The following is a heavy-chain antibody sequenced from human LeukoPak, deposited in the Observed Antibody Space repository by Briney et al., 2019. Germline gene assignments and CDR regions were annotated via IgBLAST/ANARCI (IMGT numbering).Heavy chain of an antibody. V-gene: IGHV4-59*08. CDR1: GGSISSLY. CDR3: ARQKAEQWLVLYY. CDR2: IYYTGST. J-gene: IGHJ4*02. D-gene: IGHD6-19*01. Sequence: SETLSLTCSVSGGSISSLYWSWIRQPPGKGLEWIGYIYYTGSTNYNPSPRGRVTMFVDMSKNQFSLRLSSVTAADTAVYYCARQKAEQWLVLYYWGQGTLVTVSS.